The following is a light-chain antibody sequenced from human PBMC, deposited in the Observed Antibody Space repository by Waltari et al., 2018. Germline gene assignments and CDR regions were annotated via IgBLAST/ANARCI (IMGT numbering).Light chain of an antibody. CDR3: SSYTASSTWV. J-gene: IGLJ3*02. CDR2: DGT. V-gene: IGLV2-14*02. Sequence: WYQHHVGQAPKLRIYDGTKRPSGVSYLFSGSKSGNTASLTISGLQAEDEADYYCSSYTASSTWVFGGGTKLTVL.